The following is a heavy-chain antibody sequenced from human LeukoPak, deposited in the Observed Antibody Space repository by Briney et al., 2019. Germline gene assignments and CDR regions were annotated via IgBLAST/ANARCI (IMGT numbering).Heavy chain of an antibody. J-gene: IGHJ5*02. CDR1: GFTFSSYR. V-gene: IGHV3-21*01. D-gene: IGHD6-13*01. Sequence: GGSLRLSCAASGFTFSSYRMKWVRQAPGKGLEGVSSISSSSSDIYYADSVKGRFTISRDTAKNSLYLQMNSLRAEDTAVYYCARDAHKIAAAGMNWFDPWGQGTLVTVSS. CDR3: ARDAHKIAAAGMNWFDP. CDR2: ISSSSSDI.